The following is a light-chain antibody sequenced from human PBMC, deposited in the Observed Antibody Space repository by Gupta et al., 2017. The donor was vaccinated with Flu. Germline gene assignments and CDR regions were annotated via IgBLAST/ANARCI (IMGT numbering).Light chain of an antibody. Sequence: GTLSLSPGGRATLFVMASPSVNSDYLACHQQRPGQPPRLLVYQASNRATGIPARFSGRASGTDFTLTIRILDPEDFAVYYCQQYGCLPRTFGQGTKVDIK. CDR2: QAS. J-gene: IGKJ1*01. CDR3: QQYGCLPRT. CDR1: PSVNSDY. V-gene: IGKV3-20*01.